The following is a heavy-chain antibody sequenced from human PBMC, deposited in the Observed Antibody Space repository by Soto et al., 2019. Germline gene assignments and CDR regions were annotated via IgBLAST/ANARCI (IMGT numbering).Heavy chain of an antibody. Sequence: SVKVSCKASGGTFSMYAISWVRQAPGQGLEWMGGIIPIFGTANYAQKFQGRVTITPDESTSTAYMELSSLRSEDTAVYYCARVRSKRRGFLWFGELYPSRYNWFDPWGQGTLVTVS. V-gene: IGHV1-69*13. D-gene: IGHD3-10*01. CDR3: ARVRSKRRGFLWFGELYPSRYNWFDP. CDR1: GGTFSMYA. CDR2: IIPIFGTA. J-gene: IGHJ5*02.